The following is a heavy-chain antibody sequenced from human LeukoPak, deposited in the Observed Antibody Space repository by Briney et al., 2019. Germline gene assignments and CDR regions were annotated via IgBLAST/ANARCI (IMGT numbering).Heavy chain of an antibody. CDR1: GFTFSSYS. CDR2: ISSSNKYI. V-gene: IGHV3-21*01. Sequence: GGSLRLSCAASGFTFSSYSMNWVRQAPGKGLEWVSSISSSNKYISYAGSVKGRFTISRDDAKDSLYLQMNSLRDEDTAVYYCAARVMIPFGGVIDSWGQGILVTVSS. J-gene: IGHJ5*01. CDR3: AARVMIPFGGVIDS. D-gene: IGHD3-16*01.